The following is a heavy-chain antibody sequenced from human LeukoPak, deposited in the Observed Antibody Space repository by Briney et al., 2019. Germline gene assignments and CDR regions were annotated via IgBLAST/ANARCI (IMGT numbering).Heavy chain of an antibody. CDR3: AKEYDILTGYYKGHFDY. CDR2: MRYDGSNK. J-gene: IGHJ4*02. Sequence: GALRLSCAASGFTFSSYGMHWVRQAPGKGLEWVAFMRYDGSNKYYADSVKGRFTISRDNSKNTLYLQMNSLRAEDTAVYYCAKEYDILTGYYKGHFDYWGQGTLVTVSS. CDR1: GFTFSSYG. D-gene: IGHD3-9*01. V-gene: IGHV3-30*02.